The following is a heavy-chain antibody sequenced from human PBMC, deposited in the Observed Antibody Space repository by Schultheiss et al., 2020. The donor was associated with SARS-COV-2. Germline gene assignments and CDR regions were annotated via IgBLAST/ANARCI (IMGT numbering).Heavy chain of an antibody. V-gene: IGHV3-30*03. Sequence: SCAASGFTFSSYGMHWVRQAPGKGLEWVAVISYDGSNKYYADSVKGRFTISRDNSKNTLYLQMNSLRAEDTAVYYCARGSPTPVLDAFDIWGQGTMVTVSS. D-gene: IGHD3/OR15-3a*01. J-gene: IGHJ3*02. CDR3: ARGSPTPVLDAFDI. CDR2: ISYDGSNK. CDR1: GFTFSSYG.